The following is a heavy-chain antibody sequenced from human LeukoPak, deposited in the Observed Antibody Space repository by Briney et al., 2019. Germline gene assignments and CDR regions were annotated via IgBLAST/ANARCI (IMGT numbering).Heavy chain of an antibody. CDR3: ARGRGWTYDS. V-gene: IGHV3-7*04. Sequence: GGSLRLSCAASGFTFTNDFMTWVRQAPGKGLEWVANMRVDGTDIHYADSVKGRFTISSDIARNSLYLQMNTLRADDTAVYYCARGRGWTYDSWGRGTLVTVSS. CDR2: MRVDGTDI. J-gene: IGHJ4*02. D-gene: IGHD6-19*01. CDR1: GFTFTNDF.